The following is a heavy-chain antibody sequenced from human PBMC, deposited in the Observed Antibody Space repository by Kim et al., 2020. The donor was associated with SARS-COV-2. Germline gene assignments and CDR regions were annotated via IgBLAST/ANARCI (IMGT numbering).Heavy chain of an antibody. V-gene: IGHV1-46*01. Sequence: ASVKVSCKASGYTFTSYYMHWVRQAPGQGLEWMGIINPSGGSTSYAQKFQGRVTMTRDTSTSTVYMELSSLRSEDTAVYYCARGPGSYWSASYNWFDPWGQGTLVTVSS. CDR3: ARGPGSYWSASYNWFDP. CDR1: GYTFTSYY. J-gene: IGHJ5*02. D-gene: IGHD1-26*01. CDR2: INPSGGST.